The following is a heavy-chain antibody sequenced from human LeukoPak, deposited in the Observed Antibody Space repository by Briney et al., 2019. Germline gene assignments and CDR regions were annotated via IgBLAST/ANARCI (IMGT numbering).Heavy chain of an antibody. J-gene: IGHJ4*02. CDR2: IKSKTDGGTT. CDR1: GFTFSNAW. Sequence: GESLRLSCAASGFTFSNAWMSWIRQAPGKGLEWVGRIKSKTDGGTTDYAAPVKGRFTISRDDSKNTLYLQMNSLKTEDTAVYYCTTDYGSGSPIDYWGQGTLVTVSS. D-gene: IGHD3-10*01. CDR3: TTDYGSGSPIDY. V-gene: IGHV3-15*01.